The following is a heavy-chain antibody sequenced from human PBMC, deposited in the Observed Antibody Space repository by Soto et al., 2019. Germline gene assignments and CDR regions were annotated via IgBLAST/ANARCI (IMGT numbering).Heavy chain of an antibody. Sequence: QVQLVQSGAEVKKPGSSVKVSCKASGGTFSSYAISWVRQAPGQGLEWMGGIIPIFGTANYAQKSQGRVTITADESTSTAYMELSSLRSEDTAVYYCARINYYDSSGYHEFFDYWGQGTLVTVSS. J-gene: IGHJ4*02. D-gene: IGHD3-22*01. CDR2: IIPIFGTA. V-gene: IGHV1-69*01. CDR3: ARINYYDSSGYHEFFDY. CDR1: GGTFSSYA.